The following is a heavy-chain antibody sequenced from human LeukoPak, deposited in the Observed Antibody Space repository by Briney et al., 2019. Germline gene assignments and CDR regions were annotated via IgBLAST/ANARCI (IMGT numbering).Heavy chain of an antibody. V-gene: IGHV3-21*04. CDR2: ISSSSSYI. J-gene: IGHJ4*02. CDR1: GFTFSTYD. D-gene: IGHD2-2*02. Sequence: PGGSLRLSCVASGFTFSTYDINWVRQAPGKGLEWVSSISSSSSYIYYADSVKGRFTISRDNAKNSLYLQMNSLRAEDTALYYCAKGFRYCSSTSCYSPFDYWGQGTLVTVSS. CDR3: AKGFRYCSSTSCYSPFDY.